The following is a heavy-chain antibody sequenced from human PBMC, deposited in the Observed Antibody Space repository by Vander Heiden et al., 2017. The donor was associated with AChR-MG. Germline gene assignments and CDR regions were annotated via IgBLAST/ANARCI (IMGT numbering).Heavy chain of an antibody. J-gene: IGHJ6*02. Sequence: QVQLVESGGGVVQHGRSLRLSCAAPGFTFSSYGMHWVRQAPGKGLEWVAVISYDGSNKYYADSVKGRFTISRDNSKNTLYLQMNSLRAEDTAVYYCAKVVSVMDVWGQGTTVTVSS. D-gene: IGHD6-19*01. CDR3: AKVVSVMDV. V-gene: IGHV3-30*18. CDR2: ISYDGSNK. CDR1: GFTFSSYG.